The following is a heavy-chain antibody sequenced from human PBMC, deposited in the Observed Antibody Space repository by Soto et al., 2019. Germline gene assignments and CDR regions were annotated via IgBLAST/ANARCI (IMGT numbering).Heavy chain of an antibody. CDR2: ISAHNGNT. Sequence: QVHLVQSGAEVKKSGASVKVSCKGSGYDFTTYGITWVRQAPGQGLEWMAWISAHNGNTDYAQKLQGRVTVTRDTSTSTAYMERRSLRSDETAVDNCARGRYGYYWVEGALFSSSS. V-gene: IGHV1-18*01. CDR3: ARGRYGYY. J-gene: IGHJ4*02. CDR1: GYDFTTYG. D-gene: IGHD1-1*01.